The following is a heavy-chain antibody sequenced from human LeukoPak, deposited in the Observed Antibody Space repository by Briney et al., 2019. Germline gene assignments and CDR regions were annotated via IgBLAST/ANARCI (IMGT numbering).Heavy chain of an antibody. CDR3: ARAPGEYSYGFRGYYYYMDV. Sequence: PGGSLRLSCAASGFTFSSYWMSWVRQAPGKGLEWVANIKQDGSEKYYVDSVKGRFTISRDNAKNSLYLQMNSLRAEDTAVYYCARAPGEYSYGFRGYYYYMDVWGKGTTVTVSS. CDR2: IKQDGSEK. D-gene: IGHD5-18*01. J-gene: IGHJ6*03. V-gene: IGHV3-7*01. CDR1: GFTFSSYW.